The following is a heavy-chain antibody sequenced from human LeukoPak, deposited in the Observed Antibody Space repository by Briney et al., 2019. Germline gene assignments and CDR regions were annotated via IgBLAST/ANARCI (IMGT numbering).Heavy chain of an antibody. Sequence: SEXXSLTCTVSGGSISSYYWSWIRRPPRKGLEGIGYIYYSGSNNYNPSLTSRVTISVDTDKNQCSRRLSSVTAADTAVYYCARLRTSMIVVVGFDYWGQGTLVTVSS. CDR3: ARLRTSMIVVVGFDY. D-gene: IGHD3-22*01. CDR1: GGSISSYY. J-gene: IGHJ4*02. CDR2: IYYSGSN. V-gene: IGHV4-59*01.